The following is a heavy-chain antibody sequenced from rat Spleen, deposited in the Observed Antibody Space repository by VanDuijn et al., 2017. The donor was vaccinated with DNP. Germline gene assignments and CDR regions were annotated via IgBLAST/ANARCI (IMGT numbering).Heavy chain of an antibody. V-gene: IGHV4-2*01. D-gene: IGHD1-12*02. CDR2: INKDSSTI. J-gene: IGHJ4*01. CDR1: GFTFSYYW. CDR3: ARVGDLHDGGSGDALDA. Sequence: EVKLVESGGGLVQPGRSLKLSCVASGFTFSYYWMAWVRQAPGKGLEWIGEINKDSSTINYTPSLKDKFTISRDNAQNTLYLQMSELGSEDTATYYCARVGDLHDGGSGDALDAWGQGTSVTVSS.